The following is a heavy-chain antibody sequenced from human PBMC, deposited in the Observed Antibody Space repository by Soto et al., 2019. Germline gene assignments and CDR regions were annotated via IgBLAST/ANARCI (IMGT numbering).Heavy chain of an antibody. CDR1: GYTFTSYG. J-gene: IGHJ4*02. CDR3: ARDQAALRYSSGWYGAIDY. CDR2: ISAYNGNT. V-gene: IGHV1-18*01. Sequence: VASVKVSCKASGYTFTSYGISWVRQAPGQGLEWMGWISAYNGNTNYAQKLQGRVTMTTDTSTSTAYMELRSLGSDDTAVYYCARDQAALRYSSGWYGAIDYWGQGTLVTVSS. D-gene: IGHD6-19*01.